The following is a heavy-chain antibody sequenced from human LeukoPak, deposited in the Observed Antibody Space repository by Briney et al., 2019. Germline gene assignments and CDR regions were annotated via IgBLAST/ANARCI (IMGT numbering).Heavy chain of an antibody. CDR2: ISSTGSDI. CDR3: ARDLPTGTYRAYFDN. D-gene: IGHD1-26*01. V-gene: IGHV3-48*03. CDR1: GFIFSNYE. Sequence: GGSLRLSCAGSGFIFSNYEMNWLRQAPEKGLEWVSYISSTGSDIYYADSVKGRFTISRDNAENSLYLQMNSVRAEDKAVYYCARDLPTGTYRAYFDNWGQGTLVTVPS. J-gene: IGHJ4*02.